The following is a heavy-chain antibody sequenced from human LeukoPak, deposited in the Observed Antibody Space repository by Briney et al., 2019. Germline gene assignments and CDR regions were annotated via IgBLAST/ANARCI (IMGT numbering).Heavy chain of an antibody. CDR3: ARGNWQLVWGLRLPANNWFDP. CDR1: GYTFPSYF. J-gene: IGHJ5*02. CDR2: INPTGGST. V-gene: IGHV1-46*01. Sequence: ASVKVSCTASGYTFPSYFMHWVRQAPGQGLEWMGIINPTGGSTTYAQKFQGRVTMTRNTSISTAYMELSSLRSEDTAVYYCARGNWQLVWGLRLPANNWFDPWGQGTLVTVSS. D-gene: IGHD6-13*01.